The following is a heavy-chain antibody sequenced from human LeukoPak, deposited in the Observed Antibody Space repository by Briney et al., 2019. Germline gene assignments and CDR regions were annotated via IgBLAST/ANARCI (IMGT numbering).Heavy chain of an antibody. V-gene: IGHV4-59*01. Sequence: NTSETLSLTCTVSGGSISSYYWSWIRQPPGKGLEWIGYIYYSGSTNYNPSLKSRVTISVDTSKNQFSLKLSSVTAADTAVYYCARADYYDSSGYRFDYWGQGTLVTVSS. D-gene: IGHD3-22*01. J-gene: IGHJ4*02. CDR1: GGSISSYY. CDR2: IYYSGST. CDR3: ARADYYDSSGYRFDY.